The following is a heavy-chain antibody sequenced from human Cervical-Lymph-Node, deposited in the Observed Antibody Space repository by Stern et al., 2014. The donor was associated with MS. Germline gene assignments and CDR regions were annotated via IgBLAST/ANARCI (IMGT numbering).Heavy chain of an antibody. CDR2: IDPSDSYT. CDR1: GYSFTSYW. D-gene: IGHD2-21*02. Sequence: EVQLVESGAEVKKPGESLRISCKGSGYSFTSYWISWVRQMPGKGLEWMGRIDPSDSYTNYSPSFQGHVTISADKSISTAYLQWSSLKASDTAMYYCARPHRYCGGDCYSPPAFWGQGTLVTVSS. J-gene: IGHJ4*02. CDR3: ARPHRYCGGDCYSPPAF. V-gene: IGHV5-10-1*03.